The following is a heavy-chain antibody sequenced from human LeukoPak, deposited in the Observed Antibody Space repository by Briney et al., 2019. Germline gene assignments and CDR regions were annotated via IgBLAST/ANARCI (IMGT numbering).Heavy chain of an antibody. Sequence: PGGSLRLSCAASGFTFRNYWMGWVRQAPGKGLEWVANTKPDGTAEYYADSVRGRFTTSRDNANNFLYLQMNSLRGEDTAVYYCARDSEYYGMDVWGQGTTVTVSS. CDR2: TKPDGTAE. V-gene: IGHV3-7*01. J-gene: IGHJ6*02. CDR1: GFTFRNYW. D-gene: IGHD6-19*01. CDR3: ARDSEYYGMDV.